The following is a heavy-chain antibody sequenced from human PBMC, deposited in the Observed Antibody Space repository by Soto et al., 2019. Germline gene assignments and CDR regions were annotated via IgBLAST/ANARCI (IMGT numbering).Heavy chain of an antibody. CDR3: ARDGRKIGYCSSTSRVWRY. V-gene: IGHV1-18*01. CDR2: ISAYNGNT. J-gene: IGHJ4*02. Sequence: QVQLVQSGAEVKKPGASVKVSCKASGYTFTSYGISWVRQAPGQGLEWMGWISAYNGNTNYAQKLKGRVTMTTDTSTSTAYMELRSLRSDDTAVYYCARDGRKIGYCSSTSRVWRYWGQGTLVTVSS. D-gene: IGHD2-2*01. CDR1: GYTFTSYG.